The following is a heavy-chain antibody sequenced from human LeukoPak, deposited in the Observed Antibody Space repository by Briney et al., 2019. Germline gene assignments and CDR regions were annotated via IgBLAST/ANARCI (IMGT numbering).Heavy chain of an antibody. V-gene: IGHV3-33*01. Sequence: GGSLRLSCVASGFTFSNYFMHWVRQAPGTGLDWVALIWSDGSNQYYADSVKGRFTISRDNSKNTLYLQMNSLRAEDTAVYYCASGVPAAIYWGQGTLVTVSS. CDR1: GFTFSNYF. D-gene: IGHD2-2*01. J-gene: IGHJ4*02. CDR3: ASGVPAAIY. CDR2: IWSDGSNQ.